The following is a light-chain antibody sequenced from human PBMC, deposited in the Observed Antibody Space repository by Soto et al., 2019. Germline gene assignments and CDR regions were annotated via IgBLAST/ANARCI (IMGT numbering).Light chain of an antibody. J-gene: IGLJ1*01. CDR3: CSYTSDLTPYV. CDR1: SSDIGGHDD. CDR2: GVT. Sequence: QSALTQPASVSGSPGQSITISCTGTSSDIGGHDDVSWYQQHPGKVPKLLIYGVTDRPSGVSNRFSGSKSGNVASLTISGLQAEDEADYYCCSYTSDLTPYVFGTGAKVTVL. V-gene: IGLV2-14*03.